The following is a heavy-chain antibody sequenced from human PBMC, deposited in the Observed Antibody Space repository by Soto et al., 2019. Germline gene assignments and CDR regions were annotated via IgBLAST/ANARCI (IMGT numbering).Heavy chain of an antibody. Sequence: EGQLVETGGGLIQPGGSLRLSCAASGFTLSSSYMSWVRQAPGKGLEWVSVIYSGGGTYYGDSVKGRFTISRDNSKNTLYLQMNGLRAEDTAMYYCARVSTTAKTFDYWGQGTLVTVSS. J-gene: IGHJ4*02. CDR1: GFTLSSSY. CDR2: IYSGGGT. V-gene: IGHV3-53*02. CDR3: ARVSTTAKTFDY. D-gene: IGHD4-17*01.